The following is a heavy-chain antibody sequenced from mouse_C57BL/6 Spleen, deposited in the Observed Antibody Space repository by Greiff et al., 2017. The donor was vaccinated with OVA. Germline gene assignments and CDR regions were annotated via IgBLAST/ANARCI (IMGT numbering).Heavy chain of an antibody. Sequence: VQLKQSGPELVKPGASVKIPCKASGYTFTDYNMDWVKQSPGKSLEWIGDINPNNGGTIYNQKFKGKATLTVDKSSSTAYMELRSLTSEDTAVYYCARSDYSNPFAYWGQGTLVTVSA. CDR2: INPNNGGT. V-gene: IGHV1-18*01. CDR3: ARSDYSNPFAY. D-gene: IGHD2-5*01. J-gene: IGHJ3*01. CDR1: GYTFTDYN.